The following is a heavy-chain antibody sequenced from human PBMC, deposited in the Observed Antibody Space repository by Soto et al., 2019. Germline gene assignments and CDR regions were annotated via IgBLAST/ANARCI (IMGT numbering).Heavy chain of an antibody. V-gene: IGHV4-31*03. J-gene: IGHJ4*02. CDR3: ARVIKYGAVDS. Sequence: TLCLTCTVAGGSISSGGYYWSWIRQHPGKGLEWIGYIYYSGSTYYNPSLKSRVTISVDTSKNQFSLKLSSVTAADTAVYYCARVIKYGAVDSWRQGTLVTVSS. CDR1: GGSISSGGYY. D-gene: IGHD1-26*01. CDR2: IYYSGST.